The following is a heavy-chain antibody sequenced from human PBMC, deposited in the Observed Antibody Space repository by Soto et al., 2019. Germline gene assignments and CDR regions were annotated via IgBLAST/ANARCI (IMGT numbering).Heavy chain of an antibody. Sequence: QVQLQESGPGLVKPSETLSLTCTVSGGSVSSGRFYWSWIRQPPGTGLEWIGYIYYSGSTKYNSSLRSRVTISVDTSKNQFSLKLTSVSAADTAVYYCARSGSGSGWFGGQGTLVTVSS. CDR1: GGSVSSGRFY. CDR2: IYYSGST. J-gene: IGHJ4*02. D-gene: IGHD6-19*01. CDR3: ARSGSGSGWF. V-gene: IGHV4-61*01.